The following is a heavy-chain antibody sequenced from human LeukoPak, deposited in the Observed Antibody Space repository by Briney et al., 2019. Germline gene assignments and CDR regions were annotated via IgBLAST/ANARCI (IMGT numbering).Heavy chain of an antibody. CDR3: ARQWLLLWYFDL. J-gene: IGHJ2*01. CDR1: GGSISSYY. Sequence: PSETLSLTCTVSGGSISSYYWSWIRQPPGKGLEWIGYIYYNGSTNYNPSLKSRVTISVDTSKNQFSLKLSSVTAADTAVYYCARQWLLLWYFDLWGRGTLVTVSS. V-gene: IGHV4-59*08. D-gene: IGHD3-22*01. CDR2: IYYNGST.